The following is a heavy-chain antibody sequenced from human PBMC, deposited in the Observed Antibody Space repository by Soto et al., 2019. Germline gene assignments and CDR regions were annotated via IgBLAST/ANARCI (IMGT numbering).Heavy chain of an antibody. V-gene: IGHV4-39*01. D-gene: IGHD2-15*01. Sequence: QLQLQESGPGLVKPSETLSLTCTVSGGSISSSSYYWGWIRQPPGKGLEWIGSIYYSGSTYNNPSLKSRVTISVDTSKNQFSLKLSSVTAADTAVYYCANRDEYCSGGSCYSGDYWGQGTLVTVSS. CDR1: GGSISSSSYY. CDR3: ANRDEYCSGGSCYSGDY. J-gene: IGHJ4*02. CDR2: IYYSGST.